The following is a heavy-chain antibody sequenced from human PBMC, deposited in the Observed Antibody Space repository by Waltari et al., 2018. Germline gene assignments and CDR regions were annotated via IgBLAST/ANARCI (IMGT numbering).Heavy chain of an antibody. V-gene: IGHV3-23*01. CDR1: GFTLSSYA. CDR2: ISGSGGGT. J-gene: IGHJ5*02. Sequence: EVQLLESGGGLVQPGGSLRLCCAASGFTLSSYAMSWVRQAPGKGLQWVSAISGSGGGTYYADSVKGRFTISRDNSKNTLYLQMNSLRAEDTAVYYCAKGMTPSWFDPWGQGTLVTVSS. CDR3: AKGMTPSWFDP.